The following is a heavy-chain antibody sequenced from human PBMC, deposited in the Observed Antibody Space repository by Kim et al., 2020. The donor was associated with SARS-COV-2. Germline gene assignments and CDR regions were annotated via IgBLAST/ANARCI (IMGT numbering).Heavy chain of an antibody. CDR3: ARVRRGYSSSWPMDV. V-gene: IGHV4-34*01. CDR2: INHSGST. J-gene: IGHJ6*02. Sequence: SETLSLTCAVYGGSFSGYYWSWIRQPPGKGLEWIGEINHSGSTNYNPSLKSRVTISVDTSKNQFSLKLSSVTAADTAVYYCARVRRGYSSSWPMDVWGQGTTVTVSS. D-gene: IGHD6-13*01. CDR1: GGSFSGYY.